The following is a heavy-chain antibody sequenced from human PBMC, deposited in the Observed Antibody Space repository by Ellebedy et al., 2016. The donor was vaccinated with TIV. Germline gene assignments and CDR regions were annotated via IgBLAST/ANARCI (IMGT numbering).Heavy chain of an antibody. J-gene: IGHJ6*02. Sequence: PGGSLRLSCAASGFIFSSYGMHWVRQTPDKGLEWVAVISYDGSNKYYADSVKGRFTVSRDSSKNTLSLQMNSLSADDTAVYYWAKGTPPVTRGNYDYYAMDVWGQGTAVTVSS. CDR2: ISYDGSNK. D-gene: IGHD4-17*01. CDR1: GFIFSSYG. V-gene: IGHV3-30*18. CDR3: AKGTPPVTRGNYDYYAMDV.